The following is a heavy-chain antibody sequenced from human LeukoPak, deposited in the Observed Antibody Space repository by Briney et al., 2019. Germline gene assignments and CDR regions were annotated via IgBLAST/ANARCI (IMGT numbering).Heavy chain of an antibody. V-gene: IGHV3-48*03. J-gene: IGHJ6*03. Sequence: GGSLRLSCAASGFTFSSYEMNWVRQAPGKGLEWVSYISSSGSTIYYADSVKGRFTISRDNAKNSLYLQMNSLRAEDTAVYYCAKDGPRRIPYYMDVWGKGTTVTISS. CDR2: ISSSGSTI. CDR3: AKDGPRRIPYYMDV. CDR1: GFTFSSYE.